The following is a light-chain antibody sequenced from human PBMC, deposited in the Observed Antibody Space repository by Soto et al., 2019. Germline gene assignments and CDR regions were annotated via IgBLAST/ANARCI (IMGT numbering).Light chain of an antibody. J-gene: IGLJ1*01. Sequence: QSVLTQPPSVSAAPGQKVTISCSGSSSNIGNNYVSWYQQLPGTAPKLLIYENNKRPSGIPDRFSGSKSGTSATLGITGLQTGDEAFYYCGTLDSSLSAGVFGPGTKVTVL. CDR3: GTLDSSLSAGV. V-gene: IGLV1-51*02. CDR2: ENN. CDR1: SSNIGNNY.